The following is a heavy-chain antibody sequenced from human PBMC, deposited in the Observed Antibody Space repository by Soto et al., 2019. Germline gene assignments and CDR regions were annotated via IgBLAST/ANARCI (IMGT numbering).Heavy chain of an antibody. V-gene: IGHV4-59*01. D-gene: IGHD2-15*01. J-gene: IGHJ5*02. CDR3: ARDLKEYCSDGKCNWFDP. CDR2: ISYSGST. Sequence: PSETLSLTCTVSGASITTYYWSWIRQPPGKGLEWIGYISYSGSTDYNPSLKSQVTISFDASKNQISLQVRSATAADAAVYYCARDLKEYCSDGKCNWFDPWGQGTLVTVSS. CDR1: GASITTYY.